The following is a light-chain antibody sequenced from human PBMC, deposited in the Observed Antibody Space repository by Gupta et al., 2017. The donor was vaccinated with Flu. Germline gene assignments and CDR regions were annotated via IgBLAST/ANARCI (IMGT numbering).Light chain of an antibody. CDR1: SSDVGNYDY. CDR2: NVF. J-gene: IGLJ2*01. V-gene: IGLV2-11*03. CDR3: CSYAGTFTLV. Sequence: SVTISCTGTSSDVGNYDYVSWYQQHPGKAPKLIIYNVFERPSGVPDRFSGSKSGDTASLTVSGLQPEDEAAYYCCSYAGTFTLVFGGGTKLTVL.